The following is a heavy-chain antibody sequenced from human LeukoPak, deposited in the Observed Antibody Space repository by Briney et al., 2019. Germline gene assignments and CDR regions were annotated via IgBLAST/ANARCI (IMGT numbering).Heavy chain of an antibody. CDR3: AKESGSSSSGFDY. D-gene: IGHD1-26*01. V-gene: IGHV3-23*01. J-gene: IGHJ4*02. Sequence: GRSLRLSCPASRFTFTSYATSCDSQAPGSGLEWVSAIRGSGGSTYYADSVKGRLTIARDHSKNTLYLQVTSLRAEGPAVFYCAKESGSSSSGFDYGGQGTLVTVSS. CDR2: IRGSGGST. CDR1: RFTFTSYA.